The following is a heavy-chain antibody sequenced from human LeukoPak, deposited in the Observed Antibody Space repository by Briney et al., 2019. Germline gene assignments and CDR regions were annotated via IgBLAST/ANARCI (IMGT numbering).Heavy chain of an antibody. CDR2: IYYSGST. CDR3: ARHNGRAFDI. CDR1: GGSISSYY. J-gene: IGHJ3*02. Sequence: SETLSLTCTVSGGSISSYYWSWIRQPPRKGLEWIGYIYYSGSTNYNPSLKSRVTISVDKSKNQFSLKLSSVTAADTAVYYCARHNGRAFDIWGQGRMVTVSS. V-gene: IGHV4-59*08.